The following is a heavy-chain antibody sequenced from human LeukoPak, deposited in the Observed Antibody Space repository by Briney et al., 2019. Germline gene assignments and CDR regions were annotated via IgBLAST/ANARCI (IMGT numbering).Heavy chain of an antibody. V-gene: IGHV3-7*03. J-gene: IGHJ4*02. CDR2: VKQDGSEK. CDR1: GFTLSSYW. D-gene: IGHD2-2*01. Sequence: GGSLRLSCAASGFTLSSYWMSWVRQAPGKGLEWVANVKQDGSEKYYVDSVKGRFTISRDNAKNSLYLQMNSLRAEDTAVYYCAGDGPREYQLLYYFDYWGQGTLVTVSS. CDR3: AGDGPREYQLLYYFDY.